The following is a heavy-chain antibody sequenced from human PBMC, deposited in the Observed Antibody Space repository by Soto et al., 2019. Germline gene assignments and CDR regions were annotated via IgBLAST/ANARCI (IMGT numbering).Heavy chain of an antibody. CDR2: INPNSGGT. CDR1: GYTFTGYY. D-gene: IGHD5-18*01. J-gene: IGHJ4*02. Sequence: GASVKVSCKASGYTFTGYYMHWVRQAPGQGLEWMGWINPNSGGTNYAQKFQGWVTMTRDTSISTAYMELSRLRSDDTAVYYCARSLGYSYGPFDYWGQGTRVTVPS. CDR3: ARSLGYSYGPFDY. V-gene: IGHV1-2*04.